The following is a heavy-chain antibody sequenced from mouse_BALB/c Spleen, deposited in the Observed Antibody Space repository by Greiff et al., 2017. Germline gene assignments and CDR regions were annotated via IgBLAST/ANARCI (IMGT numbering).Heavy chain of an antibody. CDR2: IDPANGNT. CDR1: GFNIKDTY. J-gene: IGHJ2*01. D-gene: IGHD1-2*01. CDR3: ARAYGYKYYYFDY. V-gene: IGHV14-3*02. Sequence: GQLQQSGAELVKPGASVKLSCTASGFNIKDTYMHWVKQRPEQGLEWIGRIDPANGNTKYDPKFQGKATITADTSSNTAYLQLSSLTSEDTAVYYCARAYGYKYYYFDYWGQGTTLTVSA.